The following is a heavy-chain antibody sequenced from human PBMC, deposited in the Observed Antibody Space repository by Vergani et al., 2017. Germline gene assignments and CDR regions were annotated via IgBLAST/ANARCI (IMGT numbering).Heavy chain of an antibody. CDR2: IFPTDSDT. V-gene: IGHV5-51*01. CDR3: ARTGNPYYYYGIDV. J-gene: IGHJ6*02. Sequence: EVTLVQSGVEVKKPGESLKIFCKGSGYRFTSYWIACVRQMPGKGLEWMGIIFPTDSDTKYSPSFQGQVTMSVDQSISTAYLQWDSLKASDTAMYFCARTGNPYYYYGIDVWGQGTTVTVSS. CDR1: GYRFTSYW.